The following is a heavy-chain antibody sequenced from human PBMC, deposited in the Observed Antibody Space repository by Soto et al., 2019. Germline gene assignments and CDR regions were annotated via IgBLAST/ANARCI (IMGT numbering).Heavy chain of an antibody. Sequence: PSETLSLTCTVSGGSISSYYWSWIRQPPGKGREWIGYIYYSGSTNYNPSLKSRVTISVDTSKNQFSLKLSSVTAADTAVYYCARDYGDYFDYWGQGTLVTVSS. V-gene: IGHV4-59*01. J-gene: IGHJ4*02. CDR3: ARDYGDYFDY. CDR2: IYYSGST. CDR1: GGSISSYY. D-gene: IGHD4-17*01.